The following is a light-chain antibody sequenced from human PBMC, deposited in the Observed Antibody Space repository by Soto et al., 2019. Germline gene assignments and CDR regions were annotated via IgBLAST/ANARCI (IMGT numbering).Light chain of an antibody. Sequence: DIQLTQSPSFLSASVGDRVTITCRASQGISSYLAWYQQKPGKAPKLLIYAASTLQSGVPSRFSGSGSATEFILTISSLQPEDFANYYCQQLNSYPPTFGQGIRLEIK. CDR1: QGISSY. CDR3: QQLNSYPPT. J-gene: IGKJ5*01. CDR2: AAS. V-gene: IGKV1-9*01.